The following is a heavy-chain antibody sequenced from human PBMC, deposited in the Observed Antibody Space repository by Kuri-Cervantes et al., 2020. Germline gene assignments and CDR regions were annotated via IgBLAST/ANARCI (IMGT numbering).Heavy chain of an antibody. CDR2: IYHSGST. Sequence: SETLSLTCAVSGYSISSGYYWGWIRQPPGKGLEWIGSIYHSGSTYYNPSLKSRVTISVDTSKNQFSLKLSSVTAADTAVYYCTRRVGGTSADDWGQGTLVTVSS. J-gene: IGHJ4*02. CDR3: TRRVGGTSADD. CDR1: GYSISSGYY. D-gene: IGHD6-19*01. V-gene: IGHV4-38-2*01.